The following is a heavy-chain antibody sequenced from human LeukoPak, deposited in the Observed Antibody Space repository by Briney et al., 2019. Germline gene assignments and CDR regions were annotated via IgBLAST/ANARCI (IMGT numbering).Heavy chain of an antibody. CDR1: GYSFTSYW. V-gene: IGHV5-51*01. Sequence: KPGESLKISCKGSGYSFTSYWIGWVRQMPGRGLEWMGIIYPGDSDTRYSPSFQGQVTISADKSISTAYLQWSSLKASDTAMYYCARLAFQDIVVVPAAGGGDYWGQGTLVTVSS. CDR3: ARLAFQDIVVVPAAGGGDY. D-gene: IGHD2-2*01. J-gene: IGHJ4*02. CDR2: IYPGDSDT.